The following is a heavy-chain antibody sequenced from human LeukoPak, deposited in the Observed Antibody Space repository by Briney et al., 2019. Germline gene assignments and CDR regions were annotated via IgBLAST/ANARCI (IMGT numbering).Heavy chain of an antibody. V-gene: IGHV3-23*01. CDR1: GFTFSSYA. CDR2: ISGSGGST. Sequence: GGSLRLSCAASGFTFSSYAMSWVRQAPGKGLEWVSAISGSGGSTYYADSVKGRFTISRDNSKNTLYLQMNSLRAEDTAVYYCAKPTPNYDSSGYDAFDIWGQGTMVTVSS. D-gene: IGHD3-22*01. J-gene: IGHJ3*02. CDR3: AKPTPNYDSSGYDAFDI.